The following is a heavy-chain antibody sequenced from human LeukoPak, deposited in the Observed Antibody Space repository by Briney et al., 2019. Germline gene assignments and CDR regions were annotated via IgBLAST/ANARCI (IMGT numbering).Heavy chain of an antibody. Sequence: SETLSLTCTVSGGSISSGGYYWSWIRQPPGKGLEWIGYIYHSGSTYYNPSLKSRVTISVDRSKNQFSLKLSSVTAADTAVYYCARSLIVVVVAATGGDAFDIWGQGTMVTVSS. CDR3: ARSLIVVVVAATGGDAFDI. D-gene: IGHD2-15*01. CDR1: GGSISSGGYY. CDR2: IYHSGST. J-gene: IGHJ3*02. V-gene: IGHV4-30-2*01.